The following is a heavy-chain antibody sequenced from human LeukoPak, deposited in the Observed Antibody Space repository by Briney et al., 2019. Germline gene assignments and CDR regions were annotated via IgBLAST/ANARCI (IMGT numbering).Heavy chain of an antibody. CDR3: ARDQEGAEYYYYGMDV. J-gene: IGHJ6*02. CDR1: GYTFTGYY. V-gene: IGHV1-2*02. Sequence: GASVKVSCKASGYTFTGYYMHWVRQAPGQGLEWVGWINPNSGGTNYAQKFQGRVTMTRDTSISTACMELSRLRSDDTAVYYCARDQEGAEYYYYGMDVWGQGTTVTVSS. D-gene: IGHD1-26*01. CDR2: INPNSGGT.